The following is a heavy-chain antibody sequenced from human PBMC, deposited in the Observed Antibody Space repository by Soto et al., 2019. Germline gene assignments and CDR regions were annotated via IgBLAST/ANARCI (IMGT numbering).Heavy chain of an antibody. CDR3: ARGRYSGYDLDY. D-gene: IGHD5-12*01. CDR1: GGSVSSGSYY. V-gene: IGHV4-61*01. CDR2: IYYSGST. Sequence: SETLSLTCTVSGGSVSSGSYYWSWIRQPPGKGLEWIGYIYYSGSTNYNPSLKSRVTISVDTSKNQFSLKLSSVTAADTAVYYCARGRYSGYDLDYWGQGTLVTVSS. J-gene: IGHJ4*02.